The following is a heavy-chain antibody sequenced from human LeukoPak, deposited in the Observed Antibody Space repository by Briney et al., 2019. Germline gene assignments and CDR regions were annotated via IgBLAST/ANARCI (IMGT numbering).Heavy chain of an antibody. V-gene: IGHV3-66*01. D-gene: IGHD5-18*01. CDR2: IYSGGIT. J-gene: IGHJ4*02. CDR3: ARDQYSYAHAAH. Sequence: QPGGSLRLSCAASGFTVSSNYMSWVRQAPGKGLEWVSVIYSGGITYYADSVRGRFTISRDNSKNTLHLQMNSLRAEGTAVYYCARDQYSYAHAAHWGQGTLVTVSS. CDR1: GFTVSSNY.